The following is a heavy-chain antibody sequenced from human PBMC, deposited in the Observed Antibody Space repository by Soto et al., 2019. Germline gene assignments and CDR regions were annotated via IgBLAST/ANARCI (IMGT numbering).Heavy chain of an antibody. D-gene: IGHD3-3*01. Sequence: QVQLQESGPGLVKPSETLSLTCTVSGGSINNYYWSWIRQPPGAGLEWIGYIHYSGTTNYNPSLISRVTISMDTSKNQCFLKLTSMAAADTAVYYCARRWSGIDYWGQGTLVTVSS. J-gene: IGHJ4*02. CDR1: GGSINNYY. CDR2: IHYSGTT. CDR3: ARRWSGIDY. V-gene: IGHV4-59*01.